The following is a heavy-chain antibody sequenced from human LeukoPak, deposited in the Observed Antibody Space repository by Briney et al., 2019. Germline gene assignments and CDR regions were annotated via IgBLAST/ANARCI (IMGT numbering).Heavy chain of an antibody. D-gene: IGHD3-3*01. J-gene: IGHJ4*02. CDR2: IYPGDSDT. Sequence: GGSLKISCKGSGYSFTSYWIGWVRQMPGKGLEWMGIIYPGDSDTRYSPSFQGQVTISADKSISTAYLQWSSLKAAHTAMYYCARRIRFLEWSDYWGQGTLVTVSS. V-gene: IGHV5-51*01. CDR1: GYSFTSYW. CDR3: ARRIRFLEWSDY.